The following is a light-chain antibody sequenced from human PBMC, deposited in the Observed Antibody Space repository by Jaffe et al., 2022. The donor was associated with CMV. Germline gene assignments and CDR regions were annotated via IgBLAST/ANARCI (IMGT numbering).Light chain of an antibody. CDR3: QQSYGTPLT. CDR1: QSIYNY. V-gene: IGKV1-39*01. CDR2: GTS. Sequence: DIQMTQSPSSLSASVGDRVTITCRASQSIYNYLNWYQQKPGKAPNLLIHGTSSLQTGVPSRFSGSGSETDFTLTISSLQPEDSATYYCQQSYGTPLTFGGGTKVEIK. J-gene: IGKJ4*01.